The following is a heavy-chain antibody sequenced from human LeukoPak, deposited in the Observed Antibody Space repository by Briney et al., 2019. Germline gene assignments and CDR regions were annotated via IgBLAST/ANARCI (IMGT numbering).Heavy chain of an antibody. Sequence: SETLSLTCTVSGGSISSYYWSWIRQPPGKGLEWIGYIYYSGSTNYNPSPKSRVTISVDTSKNQFSLKLSSVTAADTAVYYCARHGGMATITWFDYWGQGTLVTVSS. J-gene: IGHJ4*02. V-gene: IGHV4-59*08. CDR2: IYYSGST. CDR3: ARHGGMATITWFDY. D-gene: IGHD5-24*01. CDR1: GGSISSYY.